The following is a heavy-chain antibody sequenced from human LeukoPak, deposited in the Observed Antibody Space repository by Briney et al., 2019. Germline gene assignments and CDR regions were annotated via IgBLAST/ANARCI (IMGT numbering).Heavy chain of an antibody. CDR1: GFTFSSYA. CDR2: ISGSGGST. J-gene: IGHJ4*02. V-gene: IGHV3-23*01. D-gene: IGHD3-10*01. CDR3: AKEAAYGSGSHTYYFDY. Sequence: GGSLRLSCATSGFTFSSYAMSWVRQAPGKGLEWVSVISGSGGSTYYADSVKGRFTISRDNSKNTLYLQMNSLRAEDTAVYYCAKEAAYGSGSHTYYFDYWGQETLVTVSS.